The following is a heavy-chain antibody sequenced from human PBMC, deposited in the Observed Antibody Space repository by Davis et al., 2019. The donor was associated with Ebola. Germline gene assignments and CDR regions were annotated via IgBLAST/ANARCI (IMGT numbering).Heavy chain of an antibody. Sequence: SETLSLTCTVSGGSIRSSSHYWGWIRQPPGKGLDWMGSIFRTGATSYNPSLKSRVTISVDTPKNHFSLKLTSVTAADTAVYYCARQEAMEYYFDYWGQGILVTVSS. CDR3: ARQEAMEYYFDY. CDR1: GGSIRSSSHY. J-gene: IGHJ4*02. V-gene: IGHV4-39*01. D-gene: IGHD5-18*01. CDR2: IFRTGAT.